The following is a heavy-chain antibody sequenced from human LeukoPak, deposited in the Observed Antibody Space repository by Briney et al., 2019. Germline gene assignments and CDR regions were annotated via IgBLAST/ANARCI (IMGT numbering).Heavy chain of an antibody. V-gene: IGHV3-48*03. CDR1: GFTFSSYE. CDR3: ARIPTYYYGSGSDYMDV. D-gene: IGHD3-10*01. Sequence: GGSLRLSCAASGFTFSSYEMNWVRQAPGKGLEWVSYISSSGSTIYYADSVKGRFTISRDNAKNSLYLQMNSLRAEDTAVYYCARIPTYYYGSGSDYMDVWGKGTTVTISS. CDR2: ISSSGSTI. J-gene: IGHJ6*03.